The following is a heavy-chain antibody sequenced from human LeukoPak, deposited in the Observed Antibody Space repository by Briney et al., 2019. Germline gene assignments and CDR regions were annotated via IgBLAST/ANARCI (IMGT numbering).Heavy chain of an antibody. Sequence: SETLSLTCTVSGGSISSYYWSWIRQPPGKGLEWIGYIYYSGSTNYNPSLKSRVTVSVDTSKNQFSLKLSSVTAADTAVYYCARSGNYVIDYWGQGTLVTVSS. CDR2: IYYSGST. J-gene: IGHJ4*02. D-gene: IGHD1-26*01. V-gene: IGHV4-59*08. CDR3: ARSGNYVIDY. CDR1: GGSISSYY.